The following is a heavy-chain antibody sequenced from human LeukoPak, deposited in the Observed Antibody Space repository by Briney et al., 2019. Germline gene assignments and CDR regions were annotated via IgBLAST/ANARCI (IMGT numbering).Heavy chain of an antibody. J-gene: IGHJ6*03. D-gene: IGHD3-22*01. CDR3: ARDGYYYASSAYYMDV. V-gene: IGHV4-4*07. Sequence: SETLSLTCTVSGGSISSYYWSWIRQPAGKGLEWIGRIYTSGSTNYNSSLKSRVTMSVDTSKNQFSLKLSSVTAADTAVYYCARDGYYYASSAYYMDVWGKGTTVTISS. CDR2: IYTSGST. CDR1: GGSISSYY.